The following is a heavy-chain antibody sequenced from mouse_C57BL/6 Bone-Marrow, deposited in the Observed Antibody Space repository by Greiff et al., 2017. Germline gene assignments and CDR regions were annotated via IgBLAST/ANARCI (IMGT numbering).Heavy chain of an antibody. Sequence: VHVKQPGAELVKPGASVKLSCKASGYSFTDYNMNWVKQSNGKSLEWIGVINPNYGTTSYNQKFKGKATLTVDQSSSTAYMQLNSLTSEDSAVYYCARGDYDPFAYWGQGTLVTVSA. V-gene: IGHV1-39*01. D-gene: IGHD2-4*01. CDR3: ARGDYDPFAY. CDR1: GYSFTDYN. CDR2: INPNYGTT. J-gene: IGHJ3*01.